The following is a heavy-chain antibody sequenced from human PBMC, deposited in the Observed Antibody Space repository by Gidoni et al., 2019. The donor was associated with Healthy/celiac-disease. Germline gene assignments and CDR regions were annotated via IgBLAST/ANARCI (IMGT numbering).Heavy chain of an antibody. CDR2: INHSGST. Sequence: QVQLQQWGARLLKPSETLSLTCAVYGGPFSGYYWSWIRPPPGKGLEWIGEINHSGSTNYNPSLKSRVTISVDTSKNQFSLKLSSVTAADTAVYYCARGDFWSGYMYYFDYWGQGTLVTVSS. CDR3: ARGDFWSGYMYYFDY. CDR1: GGPFSGYY. V-gene: IGHV4-34*01. D-gene: IGHD3-3*01. J-gene: IGHJ4*02.